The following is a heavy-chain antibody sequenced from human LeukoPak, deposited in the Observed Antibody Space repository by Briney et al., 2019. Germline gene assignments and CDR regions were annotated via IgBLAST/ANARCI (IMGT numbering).Heavy chain of an antibody. CDR2: ISSTSSII. J-gene: IGHJ6*02. D-gene: IGHD3-10*01. CDR3: ARDRYYGSGSYSPPDYYYGMDV. Sequence: GGSLRLSCGASGFTFSGYSMNWVRQAPGKGLEWVSYISSTSSIISYADSVKGRFTISRDNAKNSLYLQMNSLRDEDTAVYYCARDRYYGSGSYSPPDYYYGMDVWGQGTTVTVSS. CDR1: GFTFSGYS. V-gene: IGHV3-48*02.